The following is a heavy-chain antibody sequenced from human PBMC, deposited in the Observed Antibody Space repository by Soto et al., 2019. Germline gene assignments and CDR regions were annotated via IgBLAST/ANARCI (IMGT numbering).Heavy chain of an antibody. J-gene: IGHJ4*02. D-gene: IGHD6-13*01. CDR3: AKDAFPGSSSEYFDY. Sequence: GGSLRLSCAASGFTFSSYAMSWVRQAPGKGLEWVSAISGCGGSTYHADSVKGRFTISRDNSKNTLYLQMNSLRAEDTAVYYCAKDAFPGSSSEYFDYWGQGTLVTVSS. CDR2: ISGCGGST. CDR1: GFTFSSYA. V-gene: IGHV3-23*01.